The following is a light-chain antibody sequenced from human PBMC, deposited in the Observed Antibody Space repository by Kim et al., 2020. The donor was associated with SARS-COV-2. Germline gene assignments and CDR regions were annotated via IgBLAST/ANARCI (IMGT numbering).Light chain of an antibody. Sequence: LFQGERAPLSRRASQSVSSSYVAWYHQKPGQAPRLLISGASSRATGVPDRFSGSGSGTEFTLTISRVEPEDFAVYFCQQYGVSPTFGQGTKVDIK. V-gene: IGKV3-20*01. CDR1: QSVSSSY. CDR3: QQYGVSPT. CDR2: GAS. J-gene: IGKJ1*01.